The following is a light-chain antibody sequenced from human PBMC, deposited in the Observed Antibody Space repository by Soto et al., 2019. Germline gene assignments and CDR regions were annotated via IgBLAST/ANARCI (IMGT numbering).Light chain of an antibody. CDR1: QASGSA. CDR3: QQFHDYPFT. J-gene: IGKJ3*01. CDR2: GAS. V-gene: IGKV1D-13*01. Sequence: AIQLTQSPSSLSASIGDRVTITCRASQASGSALAWYQQKPGNPPKLLIYGASSLESGVPSRFSGSGSGTDFTLTISSLQHEDFATYFCQQFHDYPFTFGPGTRVDIK.